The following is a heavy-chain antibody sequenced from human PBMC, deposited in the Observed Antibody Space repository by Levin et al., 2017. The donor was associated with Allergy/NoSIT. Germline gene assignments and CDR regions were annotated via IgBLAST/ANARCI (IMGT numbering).Heavy chain of an antibody. Sequence: SVKVSCKASGGTFSSYAISWVRQAPGQGLEWMGGIIPIFGTANYAQKFQGRVTITADESTSTAYMELSSLRSEDTAVYYCARKELRGDWFDPWGQGTLVTVSS. D-gene: IGHD1-7*01. CDR1: GGTFSSYA. J-gene: IGHJ5*02. V-gene: IGHV1-69*13. CDR2: IIPIFGTA. CDR3: ARKELRGDWFDP.